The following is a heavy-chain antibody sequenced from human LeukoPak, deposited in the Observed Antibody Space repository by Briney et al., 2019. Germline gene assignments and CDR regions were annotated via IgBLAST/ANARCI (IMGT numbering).Heavy chain of an antibody. CDR3: TNLKPPAPDALDV. CDR2: ISGSGTI. V-gene: IGHV3-48*01. Sequence: GGSLRLSCAASGFTFSDYSMNWVRQAPGKGLEWISYISGSGTIYYADSVKGRFTISRDNAQRLVYLQMNSLRAEDTAVYYCTNLKPPAPDALDVWGQGTLITVSS. J-gene: IGHJ3*01. CDR1: GFTFSDYS.